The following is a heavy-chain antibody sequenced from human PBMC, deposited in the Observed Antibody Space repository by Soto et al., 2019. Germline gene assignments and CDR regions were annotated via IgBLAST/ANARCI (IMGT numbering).Heavy chain of an antibody. J-gene: IGHJ6*02. CDR1: GFSFSVYP. CDR2: ISFDGSKT. CDR3: ANLLNVAAAGTHHYYGVDV. V-gene: IGHV3-30*04. Sequence: VQLVESGGGVVRPGRSLRLSCAASGFSFSVYPMNWVRQAPGKGLEWVAFISFDGSKTYYSDSVKGRFTISRDNSKNTVSLQMNNLRPGYAAVYHCANLLNVAAAGTHHYYGVDVWGQGTTVTVS. D-gene: IGHD6-13*01.